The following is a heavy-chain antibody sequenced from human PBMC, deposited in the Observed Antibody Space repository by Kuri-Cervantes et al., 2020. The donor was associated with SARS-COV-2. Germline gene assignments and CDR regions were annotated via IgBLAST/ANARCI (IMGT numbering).Heavy chain of an antibody. D-gene: IGHD3-22*01. V-gene: IGHV4-34*01. CDR2: INHSGST. CDR1: GGSFSGYY. Sequence: ESLKISCAVYGGSFSGYYWSWIRQPPGKGLEWIGEINHSGSTNYNPSLKSRVTISVDTSKNQFSLKLNSVTAADTAVYYCARLTMIVANYYFDYWGQGTLVTVSS. CDR3: ARLTMIVANYYFDY. J-gene: IGHJ4*02.